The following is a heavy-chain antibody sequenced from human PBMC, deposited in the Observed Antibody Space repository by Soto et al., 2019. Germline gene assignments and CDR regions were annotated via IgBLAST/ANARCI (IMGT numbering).Heavy chain of an antibody. V-gene: IGHV3-23*01. CDR1: GFTFSSYA. CDR3: AKCLPEVGDILTGYFSLYYYYGMDV. Sequence: PGGSLRLSCAASGFTFSSYAMSWFRQAPGKGLEWVSAISGSGGSTYYADSVKGRFTISRDNSKNTLYLQMNSLRAEDTAVYYCAKCLPEVGDILTGYFSLYYYYGMDVWGQGTTVTVSS. J-gene: IGHJ6*02. D-gene: IGHD3-9*01. CDR2: ISGSGGST.